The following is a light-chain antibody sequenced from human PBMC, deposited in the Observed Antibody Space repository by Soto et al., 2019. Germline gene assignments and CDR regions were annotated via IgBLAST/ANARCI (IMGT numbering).Light chain of an antibody. J-gene: IGKJ2*01. V-gene: IGKV3-20*01. Sequence: EIVLTQSPGTLSLSPGERATLSCRASQSVSSSYLAWYQQKPGQAPRLLIYGASSRATGIPDRFSGSGSGTDFTLTISRLEPEDFAVYYCQQYGSSPPMYTFGQGPKVDIK. CDR1: QSVSSSY. CDR3: QQYGSSPPMYT. CDR2: GAS.